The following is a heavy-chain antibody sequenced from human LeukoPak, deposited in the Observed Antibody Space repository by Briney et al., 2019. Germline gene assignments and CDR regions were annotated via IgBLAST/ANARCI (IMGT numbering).Heavy chain of an antibody. J-gene: IGHJ4*02. D-gene: IGHD3-10*01. V-gene: IGHV4-4*08. CDR3: VGANSYGSGSYGAPYNY. Sequence: SETLSLTCTVSGDSISGYHWSWVRQPPGKGLEWIGFIHRSGSSDYNPSLKSRVAISGDSSKNQFSLTLTSVTAADTAIYYCVGANSYGSGSYGAPYNYWGQGMLVTVSS. CDR2: IHRSGSS. CDR1: GDSISGYH.